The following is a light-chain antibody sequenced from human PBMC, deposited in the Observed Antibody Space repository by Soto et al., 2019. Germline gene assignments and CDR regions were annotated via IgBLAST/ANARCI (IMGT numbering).Light chain of an antibody. CDR2: EGT. V-gene: IGLV2-23*01. J-gene: IGLJ2*01. Sequence: QSALTQPASVSGSPGQSITISCTGTSSDVGSYNLVSWYQQYPGKAPKLMIYEGTKRPSGVSNRFSGSKSGNTASLTIAGLQAEDEAEYYCCSYAGSSTLVFGGGTKLTVL. CDR1: SSDVGSYNL. CDR3: CSYAGSSTLV.